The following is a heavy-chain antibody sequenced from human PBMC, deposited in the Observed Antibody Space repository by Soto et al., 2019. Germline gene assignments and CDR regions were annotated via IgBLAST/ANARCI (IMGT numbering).Heavy chain of an antibody. CDR3: AKDHITMVRAFDY. J-gene: IGHJ4*02. CDR1: GFTFSSYA. Sequence: SGGSLRLSCAASGFTFSSYAMSWVRQAPGKGLEWVSAISGSGGSTYYADSVKGRFTISRDNSKNTLYLQMNSLRAEDTAVYYCAKDHITMVRAFDYRGQRTLVTVSS. D-gene: IGHD3-10*01. V-gene: IGHV3-23*01. CDR2: ISGSGGST.